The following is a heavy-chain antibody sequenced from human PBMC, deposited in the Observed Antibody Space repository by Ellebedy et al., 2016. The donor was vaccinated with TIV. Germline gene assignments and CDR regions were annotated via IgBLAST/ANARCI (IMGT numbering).Heavy chain of an antibody. CDR1: GFTFSNYG. Sequence: GESLKISCAASGFTFSNYGMHWVRQAPGKGLEWVAVIWFDGSKKYYEDSVKGRFTISRDNSKNTLYLQTNSLRAEDTAVYYCARDRSRRAAGTDYWGQGTLVTVSS. V-gene: IGHV3-33*01. J-gene: IGHJ4*02. D-gene: IGHD6-13*01. CDR3: ARDRSRRAAGTDY. CDR2: IWFDGSKK.